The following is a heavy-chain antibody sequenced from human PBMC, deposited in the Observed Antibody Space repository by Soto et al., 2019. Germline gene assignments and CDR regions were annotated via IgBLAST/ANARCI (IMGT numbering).Heavy chain of an antibody. J-gene: IGHJ3*02. CDR2: MNPNSGNT. Sequence: ASVKVSCKAFGYSFSNYDINWVRQATGQGLEWMGWMNPNSGNTGYAQSLQGRVTMTRNTSISTAYMELSSLRSDDTAVYYCARGQQLMRNPNAFLICGKGPMGT. CDR3: ARGQQLMRNPNAFLI. CDR1: GYSFSNYD. V-gene: IGHV1-8*02. D-gene: IGHD6-13*01.